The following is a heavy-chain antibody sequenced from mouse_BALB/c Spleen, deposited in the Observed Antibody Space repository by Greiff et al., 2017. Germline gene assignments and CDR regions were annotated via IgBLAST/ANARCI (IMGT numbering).Heavy chain of an antibody. CDR3: ARGGYRYDVTDY. Sequence: QVQLQQSGAELARPGASVKLSCKASGYTFTSYWMQWVKQRPGQGLEWIGAIYPGDGDTRYTQKFKGKATLTADKSSSTAYMQLSSLASEDSAVYYCARGGYRYDVTDYWGQGTSVTVSS. CDR1: GYTFTSYW. CDR2: IYPGDGDT. J-gene: IGHJ4*01. V-gene: IGHV1-87*01. D-gene: IGHD2-14*01.